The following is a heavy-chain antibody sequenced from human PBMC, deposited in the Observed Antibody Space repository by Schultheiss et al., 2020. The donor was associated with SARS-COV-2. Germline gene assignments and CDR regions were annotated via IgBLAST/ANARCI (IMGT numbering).Heavy chain of an antibody. V-gene: IGHV3-21*01. CDR2: ISASTTYK. CDR1: GFTFSNYH. J-gene: IGHJ4*02. Sequence: GGSLRLSCATSGFTFSNYHMDWVRQPPGKGLEWVSSISASTTYKEYADSVKGRFTISRDNSKNTLYLQMNSLRAEDTAVYYCAKDHDPIAVAGTTDYWGQGTLVTVSS. CDR3: AKDHDPIAVAGTTDY. D-gene: IGHD6-19*01.